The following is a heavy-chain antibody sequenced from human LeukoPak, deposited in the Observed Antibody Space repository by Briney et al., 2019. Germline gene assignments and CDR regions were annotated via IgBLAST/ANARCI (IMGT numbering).Heavy chain of an antibody. CDR2: IYYSGST. V-gene: IGHV4-59*01. Sequence: SETLSLTCTVSGGSISSYYRSWIRQPPGKGLEWIGYIYYSGSTNYNPSLKSRVTISVDTSKNQFSLKLSSVTAADTAVYYCARSVRPGTDFDYWGQGTLVTVSS. CDR3: ARSVRPGTDFDY. CDR1: GGSISSYY. J-gene: IGHJ4*02.